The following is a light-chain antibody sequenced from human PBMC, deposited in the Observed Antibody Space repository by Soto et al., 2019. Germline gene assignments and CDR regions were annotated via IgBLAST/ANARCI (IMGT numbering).Light chain of an antibody. J-gene: IGKJ1*01. CDR2: GAS. V-gene: IGKV3-20*01. Sequence: EIVLTQSPGTLSLSPGERATLSCRASQSVSSSYLAWYQQNRGQAPRLLIYGASSRAPGIPDRFGGSGSGTDFTLTISRLEPEDFAVYYCQQYSSSPWTFGQGTKVDIK. CDR3: QQYSSSPWT. CDR1: QSVSSSY.